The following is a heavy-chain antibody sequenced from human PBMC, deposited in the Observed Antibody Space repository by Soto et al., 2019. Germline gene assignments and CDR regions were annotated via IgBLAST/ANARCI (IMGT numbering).Heavy chain of an antibody. CDR2: IDWDDDD. J-gene: IGHJ4*02. Sequence: GSGPTLVNPSQTLTLTCTFSGFSLSTRGVGVGWIRQPPGKALEWLACIDWDDDDYYSTSLKSRLTITKDTSKNQVVLTMTNMDPVDTATYYCARIRDSYGSIDYWGQGTLVTVSS. D-gene: IGHD5-18*01. V-gene: IGHV2-5*02. CDR1: GFSLSTRGVG. CDR3: ARIRDSYGSIDY.